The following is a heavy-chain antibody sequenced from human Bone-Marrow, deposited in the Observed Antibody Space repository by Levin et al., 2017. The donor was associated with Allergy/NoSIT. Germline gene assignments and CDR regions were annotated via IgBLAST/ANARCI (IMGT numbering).Heavy chain of an antibody. CDR3: ARGGTTLFDS. V-gene: IGHV1-3*01. D-gene: IGHD1-14*01. CDR2: INADSGRP. Sequence: PVASVKVSCKASGYDFSKRPIHWLRQAPGQRFEWLGWINADSGRPRYSQTFQDRVTITRDTSATTVYMELRSLTGDDTAFYFCARGGTTLFDSWGQGDLVTVSS. CDR1: GYDFSKRP. J-gene: IGHJ4*02.